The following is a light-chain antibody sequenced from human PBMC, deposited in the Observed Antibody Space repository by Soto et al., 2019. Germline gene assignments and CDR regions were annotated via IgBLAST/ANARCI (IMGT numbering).Light chain of an antibody. CDR1: QSISSW. V-gene: IGKV1-5*03. J-gene: IGKJ1*01. CDR3: QQYNNYWT. Sequence: DIQMTQSPSTLSASVGDRVTITCRASQSISSWLAWYQQKPGKAPKLLISKASSLESGVPSRFSGSGSGTDFTLTISILQPDDFATYYYQQYNNYWTFGQGTKVEIK. CDR2: KAS.